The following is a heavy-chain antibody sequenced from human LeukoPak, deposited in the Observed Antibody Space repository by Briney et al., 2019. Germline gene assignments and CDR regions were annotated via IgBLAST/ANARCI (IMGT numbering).Heavy chain of an antibody. V-gene: IGHV4-34*01. CDR1: GFTFSDYY. CDR2: INHSGST. D-gene: IGHD5-18*01. Sequence: LRLSCAASGFTFSDYYMTWIRQPPGKGLEWMGEINHSGSTNYNPSLKSRVTISVDTSKNQFSVKLSSVTDANTLVDYCARGLVYSYVYTYYFCGMDVWGQGTMVTVSS. J-gene: IGHJ6*02. CDR3: ARGLVYSYVYTYYFCGMDV.